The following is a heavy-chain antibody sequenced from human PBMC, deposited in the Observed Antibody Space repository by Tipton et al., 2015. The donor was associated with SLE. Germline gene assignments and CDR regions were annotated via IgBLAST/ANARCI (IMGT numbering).Heavy chain of an antibody. D-gene: IGHD3/OR15-3a*01. J-gene: IGHJ4*02. Sequence: TLSLTCTVSGGSISTTKYYWGWIRQSPGKGLEWIGNMFFSGSTYYNPSLKSRVTMSVDTSKNQFSLKLTSVTAADTAVYYCARGQHQFGRFDYWGQGTLVTVSS. CDR3: ARGQHQFGRFDY. V-gene: IGHV4-61*05. CDR1: GGSISTTKYY. CDR2: MFFSGST.